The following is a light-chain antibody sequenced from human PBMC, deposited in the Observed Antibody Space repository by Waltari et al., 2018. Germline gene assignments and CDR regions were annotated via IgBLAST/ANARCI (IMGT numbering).Light chain of an antibody. CDR3: SSYAGSNTYVL. CDR1: SSDVGGYNY. CDR2: EVS. V-gene: IGLV2-8*01. J-gene: IGLJ2*01. Sequence: QSALTQPPSASGSPGQSATISSTGPSSDVGGYNYVSWYQQHPGKVPKLVIFEVSKRPSGVPDRFSGSRSGNTASLTVSGLQAEDEADYYCSSYAGSNTYVLFGGGTKLTVL.